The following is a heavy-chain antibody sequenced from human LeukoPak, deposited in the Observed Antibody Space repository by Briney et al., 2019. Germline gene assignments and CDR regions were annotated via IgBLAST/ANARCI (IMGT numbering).Heavy chain of an antibody. V-gene: IGHV3-9*01. J-gene: IGHJ4*02. CDR3: AKDGRDSSGYYIPTRY. D-gene: IGHD3-22*01. Sequence: PGGSLRLSCAASGFTFADYAMHWVRQAPGKGLEWVSGISWNSDSIGYADSVKGRYTISRDSAKNSLYLQMNSLRAEDTALYYCAKDGRDSSGYYIPTRYWGQGTLVTVSS. CDR2: ISWNSDSI. CDR1: GFTFADYA.